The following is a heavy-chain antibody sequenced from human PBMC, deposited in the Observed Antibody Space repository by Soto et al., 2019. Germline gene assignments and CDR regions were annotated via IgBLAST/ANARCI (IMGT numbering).Heavy chain of an antibody. J-gene: IGHJ5*02. V-gene: IGHV1-69*01. D-gene: IGHD6-13*01. CDR1: GGTFSSYA. CDR2: IIPIFGTA. CDR3: AADRGSRSWLGGWFDP. Sequence: QVQLVQSGAEVKKPGSSVKVSCKASGGTFSSYAISWVRQAPGQGLEWMGGIIPIFGTANYAQKFQGRVTSPAGESTSTAYMELRSLRSEDTAVDCCAADRGSRSWLGGWFDPWGQGTLVTVSS.